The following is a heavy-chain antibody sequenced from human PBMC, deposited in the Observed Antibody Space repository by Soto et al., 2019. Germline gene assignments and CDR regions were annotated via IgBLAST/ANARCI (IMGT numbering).Heavy chain of an antibody. V-gene: IGHV4-61*08. CDR2: VYHNGRT. CDR1: GDSVTNNDYF. Sequence: QVQLQESGPGLVKPSETLSLTCTVSGDSVTNNDYFWSWIRQPPGKGLEWIGYVYHNGRTTYNSSLGSRLTILLDTSKNQFSLKLSSVTAADTAVYYCARVDGSGTYSLQDYWGQGTLVTVSS. D-gene: IGHD3-10*01. CDR3: ARVDGSGTYSLQDY. J-gene: IGHJ4*02.